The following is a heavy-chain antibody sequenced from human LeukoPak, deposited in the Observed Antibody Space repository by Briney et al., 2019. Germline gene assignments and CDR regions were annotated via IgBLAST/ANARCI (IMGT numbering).Heavy chain of an antibody. Sequence: ASVKVSCKASGYTLTSDGISWVRQAPGQGLEWMGWISAYNGNTNYAQKLQGRVTMTTDTSTSTAYMELRSVRSDDTAVYYCARGRRWPGRLHYWGQGTLVTVSS. CDR2: ISAYNGNT. V-gene: IGHV1-18*01. CDR1: GYTLTSDG. D-gene: IGHD3-10*01. J-gene: IGHJ4*02. CDR3: ARGRRWPGRLHY.